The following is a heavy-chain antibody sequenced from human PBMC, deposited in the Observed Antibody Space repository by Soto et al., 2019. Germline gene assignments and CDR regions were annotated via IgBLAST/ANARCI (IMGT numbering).Heavy chain of an antibody. V-gene: IGHV3-30*03. Sequence: GXSLRLSCASSGFIFSTYSINLVRQAPGKGLEWVAVTTFDGINKYNADSVKGRFTISRDASKKTVYLQMNSLTTEDTAVYFCARETEGMDVWGQGTTVTVSS. CDR2: TTFDGINK. J-gene: IGHJ6*02. CDR3: ARETEGMDV. CDR1: GFIFSTYS.